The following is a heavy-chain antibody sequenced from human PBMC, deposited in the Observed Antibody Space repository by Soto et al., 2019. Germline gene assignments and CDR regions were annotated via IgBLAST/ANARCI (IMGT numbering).Heavy chain of an antibody. V-gene: IGHV1-69*08. J-gene: IGHJ4*02. D-gene: IGHD6-19*01. CDR3: AREYSSGWYYFDY. CDR2: IIPILGIA. Sequence: QVQLVQSGAEVKKPGSSVKVSCKASGGTFSSYTISWVRQAHGQGLEWMGRIIPILGIANYAQKFQGRVTITADKSTSTAYMELSSLRSEDTAVYYCAREYSSGWYYFDYWGQGTLVTVSS. CDR1: GGTFSSYT.